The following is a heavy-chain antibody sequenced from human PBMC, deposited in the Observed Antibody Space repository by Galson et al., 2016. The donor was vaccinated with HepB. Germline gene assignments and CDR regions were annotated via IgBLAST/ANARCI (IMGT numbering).Heavy chain of an antibody. Sequence: EPLSLTCGVYGGSFTGYYCNWFRQPPGMGLEWIGEIHPSGSTSYNPSLGSRVTISLDTSKNQFSLKVDSVTAADTAVYFCSRGLDAYKAGNYWGQGTLVTVAA. J-gene: IGHJ4*02. D-gene: IGHD5-24*01. CDR2: IHPSGST. CDR3: SRGLDAYKAGNY. CDR1: GGSFTGYY. V-gene: IGHV4-34*01.